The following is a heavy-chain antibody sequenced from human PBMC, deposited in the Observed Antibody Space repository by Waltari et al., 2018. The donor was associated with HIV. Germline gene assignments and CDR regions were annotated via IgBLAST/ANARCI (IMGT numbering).Heavy chain of an antibody. D-gene: IGHD3-10*01. V-gene: IGHV4-34*01. CDR2: INQSGSP. CDR1: GASFSAYY. Sequence: QVRLQQWAACLLKPLETLSIPSPVYGASFSAYYWTWIRQPPGKGLEWIGKINQSGSPNYNPSLRRRVMIVVDASKKQFSLKMSPMAAADTAMYYCARSSDYYGSGATEYFQDWCQGTLVTVS. J-gene: IGHJ1*01. CDR3: ARSSDYYGSGATEYFQD.